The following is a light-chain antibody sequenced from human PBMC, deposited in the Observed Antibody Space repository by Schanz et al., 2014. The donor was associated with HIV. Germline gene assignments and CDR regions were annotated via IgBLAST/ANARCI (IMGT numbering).Light chain of an antibody. CDR2: DVS. J-gene: IGLJ2*01. V-gene: IGLV2-14*03. CDR1: SSDVGGYNY. CDR3: AAWDDNLNGVV. Sequence: QSALTQPASVSGPPGQSITISCTGSSSDVGGYNYVSWYQQHPDKAPKLMIYDVSDRPSGVSNRFSGSKSGNTASLTISGLQAEDEADYYCAAWDDNLNGVVFGGGTKVTVL.